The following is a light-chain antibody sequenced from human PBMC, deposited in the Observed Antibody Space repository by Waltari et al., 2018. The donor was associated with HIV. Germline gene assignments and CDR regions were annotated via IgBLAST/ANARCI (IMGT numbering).Light chain of an antibody. CDR2: EVS. CDR1: SSDVGNYNR. Sequence: QSALTQPPSLSGSPGQSVTISCPGTSSDVGNYNRVSWYQQPPGSAPKLMIYEVSNRPSGVPRRFSGSKSGNTASLTISGLQAEDEADYYCSSYTSSNTFVVFGGGTKLTVL. J-gene: IGLJ2*01. V-gene: IGLV2-18*02. CDR3: SSYTSSNTFVV.